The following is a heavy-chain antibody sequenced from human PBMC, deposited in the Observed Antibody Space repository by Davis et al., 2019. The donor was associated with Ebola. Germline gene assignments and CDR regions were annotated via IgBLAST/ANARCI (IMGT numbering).Heavy chain of an antibody. CDR1: GGSVSGGSYY. V-gene: IGHV4-61*09. CDR2: IYTAGST. J-gene: IGHJ6*02. D-gene: IGHD3-3*01. Sequence: PSETLSLTCSVSGGSVSGGSYYWSWIRQPAGKGLEWIGHIYTAGSTNYNPSLRSRVTISMDRSNKQVSLRLTSVTAADTGVYYCARNISALWNGQLSLTSHYYGMDVWGQGTTVTVSS. CDR3: ARNISALWNGQLSLTSHYYGMDV.